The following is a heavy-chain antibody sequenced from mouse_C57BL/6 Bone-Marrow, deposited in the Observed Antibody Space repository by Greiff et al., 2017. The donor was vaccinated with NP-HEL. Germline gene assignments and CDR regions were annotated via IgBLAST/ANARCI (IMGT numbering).Heavy chain of an antibody. CDR1: GFTFSDYG. Sequence: EVKVEESGGGLVKPGGSLKLSCAASGFTFSDYGMHWVRQAPEKGLEWVAYISSGSSTIYYADTVKGRFTISRDNAKNILFLQMTSLRSEDTAMYYCARHYYGSSYLDYWGQGTTLTVSS. CDR3: ARHYYGSSYLDY. D-gene: IGHD1-1*01. V-gene: IGHV5-17*03. J-gene: IGHJ2*01. CDR2: ISSGSSTI.